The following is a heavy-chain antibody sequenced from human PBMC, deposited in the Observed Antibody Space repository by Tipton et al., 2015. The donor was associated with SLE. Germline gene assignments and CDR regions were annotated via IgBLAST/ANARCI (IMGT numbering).Heavy chain of an antibody. CDR3: ARGMGYTSGWPFDY. V-gene: IGHV4-39*07. D-gene: IGHD6-19*01. CDR2: IYYSGST. Sequence: TLSLTCTVSGGSINNNDFYWGWIRQPPGKGLEWIGSIYYSGSTYYNPSLKSRVTISVDTSKNQFSLKLSSVTAADTAVYYCARGMGYTSGWPFDYWGQGTLVTVSS. J-gene: IGHJ4*02. CDR1: GGSINNNDFY.